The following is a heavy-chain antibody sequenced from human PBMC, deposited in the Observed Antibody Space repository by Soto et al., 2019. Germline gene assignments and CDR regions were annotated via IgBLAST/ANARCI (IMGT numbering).Heavy chain of an antibody. J-gene: IGHJ4*02. CDR3: ARDRAHYYDSSGYYRALDY. D-gene: IGHD3-22*01. CDR1: GFTFSSYA. CDR2: ISYDGSNK. Sequence: VQLLESGGGLVHPGESLRLSCAASGFTFSSYAMHWVRQAPGKGLEWVAVISYDGSNKYYADSVKGRFTISRDNSKNTLYLQMNSLRAEDTAVYYCARDRAHYYDSSGYYRALDYWGQGTLVTVSS. V-gene: IGHV3-30-3*01.